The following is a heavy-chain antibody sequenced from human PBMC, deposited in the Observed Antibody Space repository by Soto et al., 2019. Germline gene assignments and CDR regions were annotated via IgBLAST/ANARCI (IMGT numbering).Heavy chain of an antibody. D-gene: IGHD2-15*01. CDR2: MSHEGSS. CDR3: ARSGAAYRAHDY. CDR1: GDSIISNNW. J-gene: IGHJ4*02. Sequence: QVQLQESGPGLVEPSGTLSLTCAVSGDSIISNNWWSWVRQPPGKGLEWIGEMSHEGSSNYNPPLRSRVTISVDKSKNQFSLKLRSVTAADTAVYYCARSGAAYRAHDYWGKGTLVTVTS. V-gene: IGHV4-4*02.